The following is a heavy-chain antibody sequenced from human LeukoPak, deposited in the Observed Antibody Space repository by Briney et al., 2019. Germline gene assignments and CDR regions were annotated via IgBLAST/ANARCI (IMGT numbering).Heavy chain of an antibody. CDR1: GGSISSYY. CDR2: IYYSGST. CDR3: ARLTTYYDILTGYSRYIDY. Sequence: SETLSLTCTVSGGSISSYYWSWIRQPPGKGLGWIGYIYYSGSTNYNPSLKSRVTISVDTSKNQFSLKLSSVTAADTAVYYCARLTTYYDILTGYSRYIDYWGQGTLVTVSS. J-gene: IGHJ4*02. V-gene: IGHV4-59*08. D-gene: IGHD3-9*01.